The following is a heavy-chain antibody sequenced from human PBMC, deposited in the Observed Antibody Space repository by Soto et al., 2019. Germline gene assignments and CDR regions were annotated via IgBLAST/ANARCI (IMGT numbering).Heavy chain of an antibody. J-gene: IGHJ4*02. Sequence: SETLSLTCTVSGGSISSSSYYWGWIRQPPGKGLEWIGSIYYSGSTYYNPSLKSRVTISVDTSKNQFSLKLSSVTAADTAVYYCARPIGEGYFDYWGQGTLVTISS. CDR3: ARPIGEGYFDY. D-gene: IGHD3-10*01. CDR2: IYYSGST. V-gene: IGHV4-39*01. CDR1: GGSISSSSYY.